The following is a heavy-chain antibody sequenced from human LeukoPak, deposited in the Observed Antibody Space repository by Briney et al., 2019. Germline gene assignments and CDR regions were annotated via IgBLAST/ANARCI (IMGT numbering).Heavy chain of an antibody. D-gene: IGHD2-2*01. J-gene: IGHJ4*02. CDR1: GFTFSSYW. CDR3: ARNGAPDAHCSSSSCAIR. Sequence: GGSLRLSCAASGFTFSSYWMSWVRQAPGKGLEWVANIKQDGSEEYYVDSVKGRFTISRDNAKNSLYLQMNSLRAEDTAVYYCARNGAPDAHCSSSSCAIRWGQGTLVTVSS. V-gene: IGHV3-7*01. CDR2: IKQDGSEE.